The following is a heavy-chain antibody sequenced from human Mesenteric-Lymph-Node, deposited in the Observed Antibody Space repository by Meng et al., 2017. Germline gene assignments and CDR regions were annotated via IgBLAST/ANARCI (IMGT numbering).Heavy chain of an antibody. V-gene: IGHV3-21*01. CDR2: ISASLSYI. J-gene: IGHJ3*02. CDR3: ARDRDSSSWYLSSIAFDI. CDR1: GFMFSSYN. Sequence: GESLKISCTASGFMFSSYNMHWVRQAPGKGLEWVSSISASLSYIYYADSVKGRFTISRDNAKNSLYLQLDSLRAEDTAMYYCARDRDSSSWYLSSIAFDIWGQGTMVTVSS. D-gene: IGHD6-13*01.